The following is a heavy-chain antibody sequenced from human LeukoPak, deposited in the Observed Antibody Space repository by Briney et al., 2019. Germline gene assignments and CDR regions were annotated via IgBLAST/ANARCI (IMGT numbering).Heavy chain of an antibody. V-gene: IGHV1-18*01. D-gene: IGHD1-26*01. CDR2: ISAYNGNT. Sequence: ASVKVSCKASGYTFTSYGISWVRQAPGQGLEWMGWISAYNGNTNYAQKLQGRVTMTTDTSTSTAYMELRSLRSDDTAVYYCARNPPGAYYYYYYYMDVWGKGTTVTVSS. CDR3: ARNPPGAYYYYYYYMDV. CDR1: GYTFTSYG. J-gene: IGHJ6*03.